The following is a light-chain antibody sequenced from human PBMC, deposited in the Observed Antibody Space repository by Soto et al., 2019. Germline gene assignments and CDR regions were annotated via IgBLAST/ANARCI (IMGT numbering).Light chain of an antibody. Sequence: EIVLTQSPATLSLSPGERATLSCRASQSVSSYLAWYQQKPGQAPTLLIYDASNRATGIPARFSGRGSGTDLTLTISSLEPEDFAVYYCQQRSNWPPWTFGQGTKLEIK. CDR3: QQRSNWPPWT. CDR1: QSVSSY. CDR2: DAS. J-gene: IGKJ2*02. V-gene: IGKV3-11*01.